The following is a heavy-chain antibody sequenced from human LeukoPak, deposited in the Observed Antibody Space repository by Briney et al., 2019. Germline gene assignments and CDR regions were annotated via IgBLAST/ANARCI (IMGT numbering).Heavy chain of an antibody. V-gene: IGHV4-59*01. CDR2: IYNSGST. Sequence: SETLSLTCTVSGGSISAYYWYWIRQPPGKGLEFIGYIYNSGSTNYSPSLKSRVTISVDTSNNQFSVELSSMTAADTAVYYCARGARTFGGVIVHWGQGTLVTVSS. J-gene: IGHJ4*02. CDR3: ARGARTFGGVIVH. CDR1: GGSISAYY. D-gene: IGHD3-16*02.